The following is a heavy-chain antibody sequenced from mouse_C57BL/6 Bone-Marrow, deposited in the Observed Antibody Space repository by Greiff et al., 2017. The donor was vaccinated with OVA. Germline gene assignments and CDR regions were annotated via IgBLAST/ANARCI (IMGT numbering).Heavy chain of an antibody. Sequence: EVMLVESGGGLVQPGGSLKLSCAASGFTFSDYGMAWVRQAPRKGPEWVAFISNLAYSIYYADTVTGRFTISRENAKNTLYLEMSSLRSEDTAMYYCARHDYGSSLYYAMDYWGQGTSVTVSS. CDR2: ISNLAYSI. CDR3: ARHDYGSSLYYAMDY. J-gene: IGHJ4*01. V-gene: IGHV5-15*01. D-gene: IGHD1-1*01. CDR1: GFTFSDYG.